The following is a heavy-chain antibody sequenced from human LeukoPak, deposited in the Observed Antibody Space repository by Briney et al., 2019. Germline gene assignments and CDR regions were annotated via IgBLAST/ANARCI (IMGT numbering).Heavy chain of an antibody. CDR2: ISGSGGST. CDR3: AKNDYGAGTPTDY. J-gene: IGHJ4*02. V-gene: IGHV3-23*01. Sequence: GGSLRLSCAASGFTFSSYAMSWVRQAPGKGLEWVSAISGSGGSTYYADSVKGRFTISRDNSKNTLYLQMNSLRDEDTAVYFCAKNDYGAGTPTDYWGQGPLVTVSS. CDR1: GFTFSSYA. D-gene: IGHD3-10*01.